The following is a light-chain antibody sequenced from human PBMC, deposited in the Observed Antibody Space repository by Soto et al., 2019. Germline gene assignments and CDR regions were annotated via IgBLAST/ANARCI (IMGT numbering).Light chain of an antibody. V-gene: IGLV2-8*01. CDR1: SIDFGGYNY. CDR3: SSYGGSIYV. Sequence: QSVLTQPPSASGSPGQSVTISCTGTSIDFGGYNYVSWYQQHPGKAPKLMIYEVSKRPSGVPDRFSGSKSGNTASLTVSGLQAEDEADYYCSSYGGSIYVFGTGTKVTVL. J-gene: IGLJ1*01. CDR2: EVS.